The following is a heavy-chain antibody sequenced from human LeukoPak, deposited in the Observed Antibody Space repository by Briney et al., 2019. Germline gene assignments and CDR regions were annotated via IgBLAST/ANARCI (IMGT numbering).Heavy chain of an antibody. V-gene: IGHV1-58*02. CDR3: GATGDYDSMGYYDY. J-gene: IGHJ4*02. D-gene: IGHD3-22*01. CDR2: IVVGSGNT. Sequence: ASVKVSCKASGFTFTSSAMQWVRQARGHRLEWIGWIVVGSGNTNYAQRFQERVTITRDMSTSTAYIELSSMRSEDTAVYYGGATGDYDSMGYYDYGGQGTLVTVSS. CDR1: GFTFTSSA.